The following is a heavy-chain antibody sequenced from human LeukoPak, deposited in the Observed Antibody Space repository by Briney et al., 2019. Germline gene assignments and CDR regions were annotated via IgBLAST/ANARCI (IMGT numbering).Heavy chain of an antibody. J-gene: IGHJ4*02. D-gene: IGHD5-12*01. Sequence: PGGSLRLSCSASGFTFSSYAMHWVRQAPGKGLEYVSAISSNGGSTYYADSVKGRFTISRDNAKNTLYLQMNSLRADDTAVYYCARGALSGRTSYFDSWGQGTLVTVSS. CDR2: ISSNGGST. CDR3: ARGALSGRTSYFDS. V-gene: IGHV3-64*04. CDR1: GFTFSSYA.